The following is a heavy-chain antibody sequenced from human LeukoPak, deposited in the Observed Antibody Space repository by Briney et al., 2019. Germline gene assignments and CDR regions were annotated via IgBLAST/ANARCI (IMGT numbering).Heavy chain of an antibody. CDR3: ARYSSGWYGRHFDY. V-gene: IGHV4-59*12. D-gene: IGHD6-19*01. CDR1: GGSISSYY. J-gene: IGHJ4*02. CDR2: IYYSGST. Sequence: SETLSLTCTVSGGSISSYYWSWIRQPPGKGLEWIGYIYYSGSTNYNPSLKSRVTISVDTSKNQFSLKLSSVTAADTAVYFCARYSSGWYGRHFDYWGQGTLVTVSS.